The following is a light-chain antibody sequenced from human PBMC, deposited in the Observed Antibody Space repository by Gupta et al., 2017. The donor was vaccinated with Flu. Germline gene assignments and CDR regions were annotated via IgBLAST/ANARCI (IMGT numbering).Light chain of an antibody. Sequence: PVTLSGSPGERATLSCRASQSVSSNLAWYQQKPGQAPRLLIYVASTRANGIPARFSGSGSGTEFTLTINGRQSEDSAVYYCQQENNWPKTFGQGTKVEIK. CDR2: VAS. J-gene: IGKJ1*01. V-gene: IGKV3-15*01. CDR1: QSVSSN. CDR3: QQENNWPKT.